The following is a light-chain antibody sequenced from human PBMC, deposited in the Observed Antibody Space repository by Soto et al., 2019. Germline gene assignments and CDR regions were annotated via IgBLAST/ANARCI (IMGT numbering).Light chain of an antibody. CDR3: QQSYGTPLT. J-gene: IGKJ4*01. V-gene: IGKV1-39*01. CDR2: AAS. Sequence: DMEMTQSPSSLSASVGDRVTITCWASQSISNYLNWYQHKPGKVPKLLIYAASSLQSGVPTRFSGSGSGTDFTLTINSLQPEDFATYYSQQSYGTPLTFGGGTNIEIK. CDR1: QSISNY.